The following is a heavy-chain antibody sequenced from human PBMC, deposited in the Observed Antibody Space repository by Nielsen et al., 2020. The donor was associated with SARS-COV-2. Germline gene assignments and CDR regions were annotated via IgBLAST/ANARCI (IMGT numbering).Heavy chain of an antibody. V-gene: IGHV1-18*01. CDR3: ARGPIKWSGSYELDV. J-gene: IGHJ6*02. Sequence: ASVKVSCKASGYTFTSYGISWVRQAPGQGLEWMGWISAYNGNTNYAQKLQGRVTMTTDTSTSTAYMELSRLRSDDTAVYYCARGPIKWSGSYELDVWGQGTTVTVSS. CDR1: GYTFTSYG. D-gene: IGHD1-26*01. CDR2: ISAYNGNT.